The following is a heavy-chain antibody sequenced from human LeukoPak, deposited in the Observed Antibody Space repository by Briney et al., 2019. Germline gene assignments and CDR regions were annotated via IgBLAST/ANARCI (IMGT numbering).Heavy chain of an antibody. D-gene: IGHD3-16*02. CDR1: GGSFSGPY. V-gene: IGHV4-34*01. CDR2: INHTGRT. CDR3: ARSRYMYPYYYYYYMDV. J-gene: IGHJ6*03. Sequence: SETLSLTCAVYGGSFSGPYWSWIRQPPGKGLEWIGEINHTGRTYYNPSLKSRVTISVDTSKSQFSLKLTSVTAADTAVYYCARSRYMYPYYYYYYMDVWGKGTTVTVSS.